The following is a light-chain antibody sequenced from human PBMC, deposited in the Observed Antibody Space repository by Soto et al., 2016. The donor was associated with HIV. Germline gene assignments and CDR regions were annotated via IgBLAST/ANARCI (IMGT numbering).Light chain of an antibody. CDR3: QVWDSSSDQKV. V-gene: IGLV3-21*03. Sequence: SYELTQPPSVSVAPGKTAKFTCGGDRIGSKSVHWFQQKPGQAPKLVVYDDSDRPSGILERFSGSNSGNTATLTISRVDAGDEADYYCQVWDSSSDQKVFGGGTKLTVL. CDR1: RIGSKS. J-gene: IGLJ3*02. CDR2: DDS.